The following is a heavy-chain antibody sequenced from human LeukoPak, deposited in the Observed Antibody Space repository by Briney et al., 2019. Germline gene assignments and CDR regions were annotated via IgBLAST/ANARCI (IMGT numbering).Heavy chain of an antibody. CDR1: GFTFSSSA. D-gene: IGHD1-1*01. CDR3: AAAQPQLNNWFDP. CDR2: IVVGSGNT. Sequence: SVKVSCKASGFTFSSSAMQWVRQARGQRLEWIGWIVVGSGNTNYARKFQERVTITRDMSTSTAYMELSSLRSEDTAVYYCAAAQPQLNNWFDPWGQGTLVTVSS. J-gene: IGHJ5*02. V-gene: IGHV1-58*02.